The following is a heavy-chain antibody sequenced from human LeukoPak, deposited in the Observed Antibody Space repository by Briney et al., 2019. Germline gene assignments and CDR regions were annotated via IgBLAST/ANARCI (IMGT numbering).Heavy chain of an antibody. J-gene: IGHJ4*02. Sequence: PSETLSLTCTVSGGSISSSSYYWGWIRQPPGKGLEWIGSIYYSGSTYYNPSLKSRVTISVDTSKNQFSLKLSSVTAADTAVYYCASQEVDTAMVGYWGQGTLVTVSS. V-gene: IGHV4-39*07. D-gene: IGHD5-18*01. CDR2: IYYSGST. CDR1: GGSISSSSYY. CDR3: ASQEVDTAMVGY.